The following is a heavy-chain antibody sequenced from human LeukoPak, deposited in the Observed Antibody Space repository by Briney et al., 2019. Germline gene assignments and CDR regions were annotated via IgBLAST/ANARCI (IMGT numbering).Heavy chain of an antibody. CDR2: IYHSGST. D-gene: IGHD2/OR15-2a*01. CDR3: ARDFSAAFDI. Sequence: SETLSLTCTVSGYSINNGYYWGWIRQPPGKGLEWIGSIYHSGSTYYNPSLKSRVTMSVDTSKNQFSLQLTSVTAADTAVYYCARDFSAAFDIWGQGTMVTVSS. CDR1: GYSINNGYY. J-gene: IGHJ3*02. V-gene: IGHV4-38-2*02.